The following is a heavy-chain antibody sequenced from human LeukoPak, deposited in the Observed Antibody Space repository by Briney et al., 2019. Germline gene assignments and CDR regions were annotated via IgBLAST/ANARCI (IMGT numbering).Heavy chain of an antibody. CDR2: TYYRSKWYS. CDR1: GDSVSSNSAA. CDR3: ARDLGYCSGGSCYLPRGYFDY. D-gene: IGHD2-15*01. J-gene: IGHJ4*02. Sequence: SQTLSLTCAISGDSVSSNSAAWNWIRQSPSRGLEWLGRTYYRSKWYSDYAVSVKSRITINPDTSKNQFSLQLNSVTPEDTAVYYCARDLGYCSGGSCYLPRGYFDYWGQGTLVTVSS. V-gene: IGHV6-1*01.